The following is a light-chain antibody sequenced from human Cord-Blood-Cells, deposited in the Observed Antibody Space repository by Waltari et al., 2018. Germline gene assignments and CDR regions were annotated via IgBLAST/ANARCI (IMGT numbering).Light chain of an antibody. Sequence: DIQMTQSPSTLSAYVGDRVTIPCRASQSISSWLAWYQQKPGKAPKLLIYDASSLESGVPSRFSGSGSGTEFTLTISSLQPDDFATYYCQQYNSYSQTFGQGTKVEIK. CDR2: DAS. CDR1: QSISSW. V-gene: IGKV1-5*01. J-gene: IGKJ1*01. CDR3: QQYNSYSQT.